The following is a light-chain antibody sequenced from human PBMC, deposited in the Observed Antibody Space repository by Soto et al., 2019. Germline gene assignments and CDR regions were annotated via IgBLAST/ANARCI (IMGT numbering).Light chain of an antibody. Sequence: DNQMTQSPSTLSASVGXRXXXXXLASQSISSWLAWYQQKPGKAPKLLIYDASSLESGVPSRFSGSGSGTEFTLTISSLQPDHFATYYCQQYNSYSITFGQGTRLEIK. V-gene: IGKV1-5*01. J-gene: IGKJ5*01. CDR2: DAS. CDR1: QSISSW. CDR3: QQYNSYSIT.